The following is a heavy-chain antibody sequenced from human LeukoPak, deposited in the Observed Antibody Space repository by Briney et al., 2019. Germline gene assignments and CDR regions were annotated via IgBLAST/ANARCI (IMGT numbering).Heavy chain of an antibody. CDR1: GFTFTSYE. CDR3: ARDDGYYFDY. CDR2: ISSSGSTI. Sequence: GGSLRLSCAASGFTFTSYEMNWVRQAPGKGLEWVSYISSSGSTIYYAASVKGRFTISRDNAKNSLYLQMNSLRAEDSAVYYCARDDGYYFDYWGQGTLVTVSS. D-gene: IGHD6-25*01. J-gene: IGHJ4*02. V-gene: IGHV3-48*03.